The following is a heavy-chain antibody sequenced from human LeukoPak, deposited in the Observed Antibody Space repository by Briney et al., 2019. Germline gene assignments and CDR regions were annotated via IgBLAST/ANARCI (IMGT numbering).Heavy chain of an antibody. Sequence: GGSLRLSCAASGFTFSSYSMNWVRQAPGKGLEWVSYISSSSSTIYYADSVKGRFTIPRDNAKNTLYLRMNSLRAEDTAVYYCAKDRQENYYDSSGYYNYFDYWGQGTLVTVSS. CDR2: ISSSSSTI. J-gene: IGHJ4*02. D-gene: IGHD3-22*01. CDR3: AKDRQENYYDSSGYYNYFDY. CDR1: GFTFSSYS. V-gene: IGHV3-48*01.